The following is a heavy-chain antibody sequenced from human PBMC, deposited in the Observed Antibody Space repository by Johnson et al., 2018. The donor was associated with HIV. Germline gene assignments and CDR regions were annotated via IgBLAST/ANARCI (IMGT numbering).Heavy chain of an antibody. CDR1: GFTFSNYG. D-gene: IGHD4-17*01. Sequence: QVQLVESGGGVVQPGGSLRRSCAASGFTFSNYGMHWVRQAPGKGLEWVAFIRYEGSNNYYADSVPGRFTISRDNSKNTLYLPMNSLRAEDTAVYYRARGRKTVTTDRTSAFDIWGQGTMVTVS. CDR2: IRYEGSNN. CDR3: ARGRKTVTTDRTSAFDI. V-gene: IGHV3-30*02. J-gene: IGHJ3*02.